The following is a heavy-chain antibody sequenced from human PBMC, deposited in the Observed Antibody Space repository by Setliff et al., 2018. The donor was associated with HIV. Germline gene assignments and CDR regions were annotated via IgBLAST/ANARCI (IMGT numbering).Heavy chain of an antibody. CDR3: ARVHRRQLAHYYYYYMDV. J-gene: IGHJ6*03. V-gene: IGHV4-39*02. CDR1: GGSISSSSYY. D-gene: IGHD6-6*01. CDR2: IHYSGST. Sequence: SETLSLTCTVSGGSISSSSYYWGWIRQPPGKGLEWIGSIHYSGSTYYNPSLKSRVTISVDTSKNHFSLKLSSVTAADTAVYYCARVHRRQLAHYYYYYMDVWGKGTTVTVSS.